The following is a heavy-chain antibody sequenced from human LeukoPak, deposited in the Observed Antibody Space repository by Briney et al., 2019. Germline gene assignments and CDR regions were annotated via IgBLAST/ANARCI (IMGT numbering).Heavy chain of an antibody. Sequence: PGGSLRLSCAASGFTFSSYAMSWVRQAPGKGLEWVSAISGSGGTTYYADSVKGRFTISRDNSKNTLYLQMNSLRAEDTAVYYCAKNLGICTSTSCYGWFHPWGQGTLVTVSS. CDR3: AKNLGICTSTSCYGWFHP. CDR2: ISGSGGTT. J-gene: IGHJ5*02. V-gene: IGHV3-23*01. CDR1: GFTFSSYA. D-gene: IGHD2-2*01.